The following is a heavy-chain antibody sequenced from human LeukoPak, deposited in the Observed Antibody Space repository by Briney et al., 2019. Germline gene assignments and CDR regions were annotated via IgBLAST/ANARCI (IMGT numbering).Heavy chain of an antibody. Sequence: PGGSLRLSCTASGFIFSSSAMSWVRQAPGKGLEWVSSISGSGVSTYYADSVKGRFTVSRDNSKNTLYLQMNSLRAEDTAVYYCAKQTYYDFWSGYSIDYWGQGTLVTVSS. CDR2: ISGSGVST. CDR3: AKQTYYDFWSGYSIDY. J-gene: IGHJ4*02. D-gene: IGHD3-3*01. V-gene: IGHV3-23*01. CDR1: GFIFSSSA.